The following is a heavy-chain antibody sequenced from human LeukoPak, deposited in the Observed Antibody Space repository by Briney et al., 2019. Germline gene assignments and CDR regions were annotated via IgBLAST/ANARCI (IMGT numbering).Heavy chain of an antibody. CDR3: ARIFRYQLVDYYALDV. CDR1: GFTFSDYA. V-gene: IGHV3-21*01. D-gene: IGHD2-2*01. J-gene: IGHJ6*02. Sequence: PGRSLRLSCAASGFTFSDYAMDWVRQAPGKGLEWVSAISSNSAYIYYADSVKGRFTISRDNAKSSVSLQMNSLRDDDTAVYYCARIFRYQLVDYYALDVWGQGTTVTVSS. CDR2: ISSNSAYI.